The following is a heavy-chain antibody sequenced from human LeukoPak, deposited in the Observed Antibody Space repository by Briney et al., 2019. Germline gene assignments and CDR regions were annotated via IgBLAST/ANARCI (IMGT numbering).Heavy chain of an antibody. CDR3: AREGGVKGFDY. Sequence: PGRSLRLSYAASGFTFDDYAMHWVRQVPGKGLEWVSGIGWNSGTIHYADSVKGRFTISRDNAKNSLYLQMNSLRAEDTAVYYCAREGGVKGFDYWGQGTLVTVSS. J-gene: IGHJ4*02. D-gene: IGHD2-8*01. V-gene: IGHV3-9*01. CDR1: GFTFDDYA. CDR2: IGWNSGTI.